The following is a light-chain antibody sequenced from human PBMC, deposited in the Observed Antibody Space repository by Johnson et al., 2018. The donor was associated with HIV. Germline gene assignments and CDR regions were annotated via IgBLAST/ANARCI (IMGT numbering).Light chain of an antibody. CDR2: DNN. V-gene: IGLV1-51*01. CDR1: SSNIGNNY. CDR3: GTWDSSLSAGV. Sequence: VLTQPPSVSAAPGQKVTISCSGSSSNIGNNYVSWYQQLPGTAPTLLIYDNNKRPSGIPDRFSGSKPGPSATLDITGLQTGDEADYYCGTWDSSLSAGVFGTGTKVTVL. J-gene: IGLJ1*01.